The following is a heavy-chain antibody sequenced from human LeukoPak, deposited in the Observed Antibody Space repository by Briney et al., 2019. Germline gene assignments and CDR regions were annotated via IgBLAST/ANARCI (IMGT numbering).Heavy chain of an antibody. CDR1: GFTFDDYA. D-gene: IGHD4-23*01. CDR3: AKDTSYGGNPYYFDY. Sequence: PGGSLRLSCAASGFTFDDYAMHWVRQAPGKGLEWVSLISWDGGSTYYADSVKGRFTISRDNSKNFLYLQMNSLRAEDTALYYCAKDTSYGGNPYYFDYWGQGTLVTVSS. J-gene: IGHJ4*02. CDR2: ISWDGGST. V-gene: IGHV3-43D*03.